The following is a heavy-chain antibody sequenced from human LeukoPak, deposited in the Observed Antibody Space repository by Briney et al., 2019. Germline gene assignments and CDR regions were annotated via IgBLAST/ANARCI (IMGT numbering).Heavy chain of an antibody. CDR3: ARASDSSGYYAPQHYFDY. D-gene: IGHD3-22*01. V-gene: IGHV1-46*03. J-gene: IGHJ4*02. Sequence: ASVKVSCKASGYTFTSYYMHWVRQAPGQGLEWMGIINPSGGSTSYAQKFQGRVTTIRDTSTSTVYMELSSLRSEDTAVYYCARASDSSGYYAPQHYFDYWGQGTLVTVSS. CDR1: GYTFTSYY. CDR2: INPSGGST.